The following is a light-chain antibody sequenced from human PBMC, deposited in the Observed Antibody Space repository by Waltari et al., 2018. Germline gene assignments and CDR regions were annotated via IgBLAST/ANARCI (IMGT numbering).Light chain of an antibody. J-gene: IGLJ3*02. CDR3: QSAETSGVYPR. CDR2: KHT. CDR1: TLPKQY. V-gene: IGLV3-25*03. Sequence: SYDLTQPPSVSVPPGQTAKVTCSGDTLPKQYASWYQKKPGQAPLLLICKHTERPSGISERSSGSSSGTTVTLTISDVQAEDEGDYYCQSAETSGVYPRFGGGTKLTV.